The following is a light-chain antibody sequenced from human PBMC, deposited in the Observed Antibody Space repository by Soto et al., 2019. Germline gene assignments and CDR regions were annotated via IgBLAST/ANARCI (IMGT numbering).Light chain of an antibody. CDR3: QQSYSTPYT. J-gene: IGKJ2*01. Sequence: DTQMTQSPSSLSASVGDRVTITCRASQSITSYLNWYQQKPGQAPILLIYAASSLQVGVPSRFSGSGSGTYFTLTISSLQPEDFAAYYCQQSYSTPYTFGQGTKLEIK. CDR1: QSITSY. V-gene: IGKV1-39*01. CDR2: AAS.